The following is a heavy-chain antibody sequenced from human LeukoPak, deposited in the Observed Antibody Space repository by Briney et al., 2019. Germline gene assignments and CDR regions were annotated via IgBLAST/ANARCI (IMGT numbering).Heavy chain of an antibody. J-gene: IGHJ4*02. CDR3: ARALIERVYYYGSGSLDYFDY. CDR1: GFTFSSYS. D-gene: IGHD3-10*01. CDR2: ISSSSSYI. Sequence: GGSLRLSCAASGFTFSSYSMNWVRQAPGKGLEWVSSISSSSSYIYYADSVKGRFTISRDNAKNSLYLQMNSLRAEDTAVYYCARALIERVYYYGSGSLDYFDYWGQGTLVTVSS. V-gene: IGHV3-21*01.